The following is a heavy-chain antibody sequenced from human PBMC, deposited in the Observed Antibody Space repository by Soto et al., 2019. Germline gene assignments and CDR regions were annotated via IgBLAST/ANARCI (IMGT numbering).Heavy chain of an antibody. Sequence: GGSLRLSCAASGFTVSTNYMNWVRQAPGKGLEWVSVIYTGGSTYYTDSVKGRFTISRDNSKNTLYLQMNSLRAEDTALYYCARAPRFMITFGGADYYYPYMDVWGKGTTVTVSS. CDR3: ARAPRFMITFGGADYYYPYMDV. J-gene: IGHJ6*03. V-gene: IGHV3-66*01. D-gene: IGHD3-16*01. CDR1: GFTVSTNY. CDR2: IYTGGST.